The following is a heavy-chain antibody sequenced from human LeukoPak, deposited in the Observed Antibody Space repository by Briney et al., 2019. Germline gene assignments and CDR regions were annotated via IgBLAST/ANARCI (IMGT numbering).Heavy chain of an antibody. V-gene: IGHV6-1*01. Sequence: SQTLSLTCAISGDTVSSNSAAWNWFRQSPSRGLEWLGRTSYRSKWSNDYAVSVRSRITINADAPRNQFSLQLNSVTPEDTAVYYCAREQSYYGGESPFDYWGQGTLVTVSS. CDR2: TSYRSKWSN. CDR3: AREQSYYGGESPFDY. J-gene: IGHJ4*02. D-gene: IGHD1-26*01. CDR1: GDTVSSNSAA.